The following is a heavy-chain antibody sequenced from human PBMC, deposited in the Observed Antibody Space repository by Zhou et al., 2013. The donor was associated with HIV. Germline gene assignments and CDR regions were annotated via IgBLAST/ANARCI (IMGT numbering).Heavy chain of an antibody. CDR3: ATEQQLVRPSYYYYYMDV. CDR1: GGNFSTSA. D-gene: IGHD6-13*01. CDR2: IIPISTTT. Sequence: QVQLVQSGAEVKKPGSSVRVSCKVSGGNFSTSAISWVRQAPGQGLEWIGGIIPISTTTTYSQRVQGRVTITSDKSANTAYMELRDLRSEDTAVYYCATEQQLVRPSYYYYYMDVWGKGTTVTVSS. V-gene: IGHV1-69*14. J-gene: IGHJ6*03.